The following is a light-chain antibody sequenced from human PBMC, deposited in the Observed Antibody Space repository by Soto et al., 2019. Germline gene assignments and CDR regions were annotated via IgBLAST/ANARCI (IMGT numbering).Light chain of an antibody. J-gene: IGKJ5*01. CDR1: QSVSRY. CDR2: AAS. Sequence: DVQMTQSPSSLSALVGDRVTITCRASQSVSRYLNWYQHKPGKAPKLLINAASNLEAGVPSRFRGSGSGTDFTFTISRLQPEDIATYYCQQYENLPTFGQGTRLEIK. V-gene: IGKV1-33*01. CDR3: QQYENLPT.